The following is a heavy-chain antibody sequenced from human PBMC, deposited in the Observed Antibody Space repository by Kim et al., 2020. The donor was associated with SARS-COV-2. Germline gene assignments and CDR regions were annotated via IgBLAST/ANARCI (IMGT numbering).Heavy chain of an antibody. CDR1: GFTFNNYA. V-gene: IGHV3-23*03. CDR3: AKEKGILPGYPVTDY. Sequence: GGSLRLSCEASGFTFNNYAMSWVRQAPEKVLEWVSIIYTDGMTTYYADSVMGQFTISRDNSRNTVSLQMNSLRDEDTAVYYCAKEKGILPGYPVTDYWGQGALVTVSS. CDR2: IYTDGMTT. J-gene: IGHJ4*02. D-gene: IGHD3-9*01.